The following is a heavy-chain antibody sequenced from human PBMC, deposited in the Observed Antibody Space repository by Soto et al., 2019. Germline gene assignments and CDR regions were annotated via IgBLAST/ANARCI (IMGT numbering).Heavy chain of an antibody. Sequence: SSETLSLTCTVSGGSISSSSYYWGWIRQPPGKGLEWIGSIYYSGGTYYNPSLKSRVTISVDTSKNQFSLKLSSVTAADTAVYYCARHYDFWSGYYGFNWFDPWGQGTLVTVSS. D-gene: IGHD3-3*01. J-gene: IGHJ5*02. CDR1: GGSISSSSYY. CDR3: ARHYDFWSGYYGFNWFDP. CDR2: IYYSGGT. V-gene: IGHV4-39*01.